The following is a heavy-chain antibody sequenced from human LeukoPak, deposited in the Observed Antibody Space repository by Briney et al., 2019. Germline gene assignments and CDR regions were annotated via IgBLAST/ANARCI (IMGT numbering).Heavy chain of an antibody. Sequence: PSETLSLTCTVSGGSISSYYWSWTRQPPGKGLEWIGYIYYSGSTNYNPSLKSRVTISVDTSKNQFSLKLRSVTAADTAVYYCATYYYDSSGYYYFDYWGQGTLVTVSS. J-gene: IGHJ4*02. CDR3: ATYYYDSSGYYYFDY. CDR1: GGSISSYY. D-gene: IGHD3-22*01. V-gene: IGHV4-59*01. CDR2: IYYSGST.